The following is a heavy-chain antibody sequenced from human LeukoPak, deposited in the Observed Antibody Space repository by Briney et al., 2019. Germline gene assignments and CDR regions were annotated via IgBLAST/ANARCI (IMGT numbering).Heavy chain of an antibody. D-gene: IGHD4-17*01. V-gene: IGHV1-69*13. Sequence: ASVNVSCKASGGTFSSYAISWVRQAPGQGLEWMGGIIPIFGTANYAQKFQGRVTITADESTSTAYMELSSLRSEDTAVYYCARVSDYGDYSGAFDIWGQGTMVTVSS. CDR2: IIPIFGTA. CDR1: GGTFSSYA. CDR3: ARVSDYGDYSGAFDI. J-gene: IGHJ3*02.